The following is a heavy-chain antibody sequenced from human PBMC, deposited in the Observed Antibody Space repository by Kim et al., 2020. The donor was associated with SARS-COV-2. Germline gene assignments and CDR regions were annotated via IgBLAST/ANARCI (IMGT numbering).Heavy chain of an antibody. CDR3: ARVSIAAALHAFDI. V-gene: IGHV3-11*05. Sequence: DSVKGPFTIARDNAKNSLYLQMNSLRAEDTAVYYCARVSIAAALHAFDIWGQGTMVTVSS. D-gene: IGHD6-13*01. J-gene: IGHJ3*02.